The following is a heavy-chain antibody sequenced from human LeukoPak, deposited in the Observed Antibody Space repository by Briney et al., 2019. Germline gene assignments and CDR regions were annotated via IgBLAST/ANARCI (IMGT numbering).Heavy chain of an antibody. J-gene: IGHJ4*02. CDR3: ARVSNSGWSANY. CDR2: ISSSSSYI. Sequence: GGSLRLSCAASGFTFSSYSMNWVRQAPGKGLEWVSSISSSSSYIYYADSVKGRFTTSRDNAKNSLYLQMNSLRAEDTAVYYCARVSNSGWSANYWGQGTLVTVSS. V-gene: IGHV3-21*01. D-gene: IGHD6-19*01. CDR1: GFTFSSYS.